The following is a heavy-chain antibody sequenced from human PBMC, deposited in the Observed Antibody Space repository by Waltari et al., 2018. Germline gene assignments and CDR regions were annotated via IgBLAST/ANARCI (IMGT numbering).Heavy chain of an antibody. D-gene: IGHD3-10*01. CDR2: IIPTGARA. CDR3: ATVDEMVRGYLES. J-gene: IGHJ4*01. Sequence: QVQLVQSGAEVKKHGSSVKVSCKASADIFDRHPITWVRQAPGQGLEWMGSIIPTGARANHAQQLQGRLTIIADKSTSAVFMELSNLRSEDTAVYYCATVDEMVRGYLESWGQGTLVTVSS. CDR1: ADIFDRHP. V-gene: IGHV1-69*08.